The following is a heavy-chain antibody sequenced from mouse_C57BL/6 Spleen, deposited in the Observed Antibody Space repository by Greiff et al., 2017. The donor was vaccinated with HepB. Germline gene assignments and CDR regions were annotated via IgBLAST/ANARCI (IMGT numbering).Heavy chain of an antibody. D-gene: IGHD1-1*01. Sequence: VQLQESGPELVKPGASVKISCKASGYAFSSSWMNWVKQRPGKGLEWIGRIYPGDGDTNYNGKFKGKATLTADKSSSTAYMQLSSLTSEDSAVYFCARSSYYYGSSRAMDYWGQGTSVTVSS. CDR2: IYPGDGDT. J-gene: IGHJ4*01. CDR1: GYAFSSSW. CDR3: ARSSYYYGSSRAMDY. V-gene: IGHV1-82*01.